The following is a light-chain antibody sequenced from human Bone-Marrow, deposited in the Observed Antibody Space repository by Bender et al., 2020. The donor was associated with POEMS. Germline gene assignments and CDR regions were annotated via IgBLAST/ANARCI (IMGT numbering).Light chain of an antibody. CDR2: DVT. Sequence: QSAPTQPPSVSGSPGQSVTISCTGTSSDVGGYDFVSWYRQHPGEAPKLMIWDVTKRPSGVPDRFSGSKSGNTASLTISRLQAEEEAEYYCCSYAGRNTVLFGGGTRLTVL. V-gene: IGLV2-11*01. CDR3: CSYAGRNTVL. J-gene: IGLJ3*02. CDR1: SSDVGGYDF.